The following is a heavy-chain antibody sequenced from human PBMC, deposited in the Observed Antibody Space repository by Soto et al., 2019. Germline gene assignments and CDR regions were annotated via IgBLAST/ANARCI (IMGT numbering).Heavy chain of an antibody. CDR3: MDTYTAGSWDH. D-gene: IGHD5-18*01. J-gene: IGHJ4*02. Sequence: GGSLRLSCAASGFIFSNAWMNWVRQAPGKGLEWVGRIKSNKDGGTVFYAAPVEGRFTISRDDSKTTVYLQMDTLKIEDTAVYYCMDTYTAGSWDHWGQGTLVTVSS. CDR2: IKSNKDGGTV. V-gene: IGHV3-15*01. CDR1: GFIFSNAW.